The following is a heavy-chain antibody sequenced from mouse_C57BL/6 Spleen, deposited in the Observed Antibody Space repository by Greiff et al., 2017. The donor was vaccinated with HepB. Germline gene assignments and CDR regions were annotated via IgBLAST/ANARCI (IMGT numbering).Heavy chain of an antibody. V-gene: IGHV1-59*01. J-gene: IGHJ2*01. CDR2: IDPSDSYT. CDR1: GYTFTSYW. CDR3: ARGAGDPFDY. Sequence: VQLQQPGAELVRPGTSVKLSCKASGYTFTSYWMHWVKQRPGQGLEWIGVIDPSDSYTNYNQKFKGKATLTVDTSSSTAYMQLSSLTSEDSAVYYGARGAGDPFDYWGQGTTLTVSS.